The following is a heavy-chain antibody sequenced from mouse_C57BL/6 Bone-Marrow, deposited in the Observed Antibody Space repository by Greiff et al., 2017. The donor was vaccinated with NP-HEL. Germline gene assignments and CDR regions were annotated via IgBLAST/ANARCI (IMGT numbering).Heavy chain of an antibody. CDR2: IWWDDDK. Sequence: QVQLKESGPGILQPSQTLSLTCSFSGFSLSTFGMGVGWIRQPSGKGLEWLAHIWWDDDKYYNPALKSRLTISKDTSNNQVFLKIANVDTADTATYYCARMAEVGYYFDYWGQGTTLTVSS. CDR1: GFSLSTFGMG. CDR3: ARMAEVGYYFDY. D-gene: IGHD1-1*02. J-gene: IGHJ2*01. V-gene: IGHV8-8*01.